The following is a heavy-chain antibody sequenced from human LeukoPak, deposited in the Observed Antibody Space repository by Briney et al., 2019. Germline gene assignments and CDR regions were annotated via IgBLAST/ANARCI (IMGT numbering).Heavy chain of an antibody. V-gene: IGHV4-30-4*08. Sequence: PSETLSLTCTVSGGSISSGDYYWSWIRQPPGKGLEWIGYIYYSGSTYYNPSLKSRVTISVDTSKNQFSLKLSSVTAADTAVYYCARGPRSWYYYDSSGYYYYWGQGTLVTVSS. D-gene: IGHD3-22*01. J-gene: IGHJ4*02. CDR2: IYYSGST. CDR3: ARGPRSWYYYDSSGYYYY. CDR1: GGSISSGDYY.